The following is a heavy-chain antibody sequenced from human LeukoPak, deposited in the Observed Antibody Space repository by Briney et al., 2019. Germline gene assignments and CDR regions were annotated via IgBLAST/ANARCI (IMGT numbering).Heavy chain of an antibody. J-gene: IGHJ4*02. CDR3: ARDKIVGPTTLDY. V-gene: IGHV3-21*01. D-gene: IGHD1-26*01. CDR1: GFIFGGYS. CDR2: ISTTSNYI. Sequence: GGSLRLSCAASGFIFGGYSMTWVRQAPGRGLEWVSSISTTSNYIYYADSVKGRFTISRDNAKNSLYLQMGSLGADDTAVYYCARDKIVGPTTLDYWGRGTLVTVSS.